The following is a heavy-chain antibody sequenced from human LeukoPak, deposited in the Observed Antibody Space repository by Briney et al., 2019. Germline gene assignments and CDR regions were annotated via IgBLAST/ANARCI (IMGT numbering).Heavy chain of an antibody. D-gene: IGHD2-15*01. J-gene: IGHJ4*02. V-gene: IGHV3-30*02. CDR2: IRYDGSNK. CDR3: ARDRVVVVAATPRSSAFDY. Sequence: GGSLRLSCAASGFTFSSYGMHWARQAPGKGLEWVAFIRYDGSNKYYADSVKGRFTISRDNSKNPLYLQMNSLRAEDTAVYYCARDRVVVVAATPRSSAFDYWGQGTLVTVSS. CDR1: GFTFSSYG.